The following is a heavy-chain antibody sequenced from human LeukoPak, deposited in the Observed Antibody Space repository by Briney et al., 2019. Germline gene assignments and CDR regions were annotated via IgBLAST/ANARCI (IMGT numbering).Heavy chain of an antibody. CDR3: ARPVMPLYSSSWYSYGY. J-gene: IGHJ4*02. V-gene: IGHV1-2*02. Sequence: ASVKVSCKASGYTFTGYYMHWVRQAPGQGLEWMGWINPNSGGTNYAQKFQGRVTMTRDTSISTAYMELSRLRSDDTAVYYCARPVMPLYSSSWYSYGYWGQGTLVTVSS. CDR1: GYTFTGYY. CDR2: INPNSGGT. D-gene: IGHD6-13*01.